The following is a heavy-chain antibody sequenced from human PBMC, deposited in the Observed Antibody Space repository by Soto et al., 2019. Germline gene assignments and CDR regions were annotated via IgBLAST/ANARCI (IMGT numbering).Heavy chain of an antibody. CDR1: GFTVSSNY. CDR2: IYSGGST. D-gene: IGHD3-22*01. CDR3: ARGVTYYYDSSGRPSGAFET. Sequence: PGGSLRLSCAASGFTVSSNYMSWVRQAPGKGLEWVSVIYSGGSTYYADSVKGRFTISRDNSKNTLYLQMNSLRAEDTAVYYCARGVTYYYDSSGRPSGAFETWGQGTMVTVSS. J-gene: IGHJ3*02. V-gene: IGHV3-53*01.